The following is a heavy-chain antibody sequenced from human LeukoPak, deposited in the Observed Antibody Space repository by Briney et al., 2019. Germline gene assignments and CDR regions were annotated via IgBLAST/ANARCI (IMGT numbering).Heavy chain of an antibody. J-gene: IGHJ4*02. CDR2: ISWNSGNI. CDR1: GFTFDDYT. Sequence: PGGSLRLSCAASGFTFDDYTMHWVRQAPGKGLEWVSGISWNSGNIGYADSVKGRFTISRDNAKNSLYLQMNSLRAEDTALYYCAKGPRGSDYWGQGTLVTVSS. D-gene: IGHD3-10*01. V-gene: IGHV3-9*01. CDR3: AKGPRGSDY.